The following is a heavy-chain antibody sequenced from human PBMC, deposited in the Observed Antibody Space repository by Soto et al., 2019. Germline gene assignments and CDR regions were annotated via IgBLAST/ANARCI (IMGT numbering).Heavy chain of an antibody. V-gene: IGHV1-8*02. Sequence: ASVKVSCTASGYTFTNYDINWVRQATGQGLEWMGWMNPNSGNTGYAQKFQGRVTMTRNTSINTAYMELSSLRSEDTAVYYCARSGQVGNWFDPWGQGTLVTVSS. CDR2: MNPNSGNT. J-gene: IGHJ5*02. CDR3: ARSGQVGNWFDP. CDR1: GYTFTNYD. D-gene: IGHD3-3*01.